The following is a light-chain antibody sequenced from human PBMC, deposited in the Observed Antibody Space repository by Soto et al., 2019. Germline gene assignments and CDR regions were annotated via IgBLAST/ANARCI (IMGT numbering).Light chain of an antibody. V-gene: IGKV3-15*01. Sequence: EIVMTQSPATLSVSPGERATLSCRASQSVRSNLAWYQQKPGQAPRLLIYGASTRATGTPARFSGSGSGTEFTLTVSSLQSEDFAVYYCQQYDNWPALTFGGGTKVDIK. CDR1: QSVRSN. J-gene: IGKJ4*01. CDR2: GAS. CDR3: QQYDNWPALT.